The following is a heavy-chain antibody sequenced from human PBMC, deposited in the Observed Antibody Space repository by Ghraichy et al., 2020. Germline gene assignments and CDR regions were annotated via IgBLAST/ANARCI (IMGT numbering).Heavy chain of an antibody. CDR1: GFTFSSYS. CDR2: ISSSSSTI. CDR3: TRGLGYSYGRVYFDY. Sequence: GGSRRLSCAASGFTFSSYSMNWVRQAPGKGLEWVSYISSSSSTIYYADSVKGRFTISRDNAKNSLYLQMNSLRDEDTAVYYCTRGLGYSYGRVYFDYWGQGTLVTVSS. V-gene: IGHV3-48*02. J-gene: IGHJ4*02. D-gene: IGHD5-18*01.